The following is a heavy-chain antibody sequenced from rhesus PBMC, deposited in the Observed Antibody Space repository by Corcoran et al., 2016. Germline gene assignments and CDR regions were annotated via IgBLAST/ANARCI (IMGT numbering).Heavy chain of an antibody. J-gene: IGHJ5-2*02. D-gene: IGHD2-21*01. CDR2: IRRCGST. CDR3: ARKVGGSSLDV. V-gene: IGHV4-165*02. Sequence: QVQLQPWGEGLVKPSETLSLTCAVYGVSVIVYWWVCIRLPPGTGLEWIGRIRRCGSTNTNPSLKSRVTMSIDTSKNQFSLKLSAVTAADTAVYYCARKVGGSSLDVWGRGVLVTVSS. CDR1: GVSVIVYW.